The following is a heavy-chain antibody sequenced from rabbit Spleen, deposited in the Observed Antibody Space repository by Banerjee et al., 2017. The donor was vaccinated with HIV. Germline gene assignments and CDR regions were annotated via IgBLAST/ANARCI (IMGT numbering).Heavy chain of an antibody. CDR3: ARDLAGVIGWNFGW. Sequence: EESGGGLVKHGASLTLTCTASGVSFSFSSYMCWVRQAPGKGLEWIACIEVGSSDFTYFATWAKGRFTISKTSSTTVTLQVTRLTAADTVTYFCARDLAGVIGWNFGWWGQGTLVTVS. J-gene: IGHJ3*01. V-gene: IGHV1S40*01. CDR1: GVSFSFSSY. CDR2: IEVGSSDFT. D-gene: IGHD4-1*01.